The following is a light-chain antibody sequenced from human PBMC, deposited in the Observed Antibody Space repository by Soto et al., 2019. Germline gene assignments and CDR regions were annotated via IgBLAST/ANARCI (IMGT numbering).Light chain of an antibody. Sequence: VLSHSPAPRPLFPGKQAPLSGRPSQSVSDNLAWYQQKPGQAPRLLMYGASTRATGIPARFRGSGSGTEFTLTISSLQSEDFAVYYCQQYENWPPLTFGGGTKVDIK. J-gene: IGKJ4*01. CDR2: GAS. V-gene: IGKV3-15*01. CDR1: QSVSDN. CDR3: QQYENWPPLT.